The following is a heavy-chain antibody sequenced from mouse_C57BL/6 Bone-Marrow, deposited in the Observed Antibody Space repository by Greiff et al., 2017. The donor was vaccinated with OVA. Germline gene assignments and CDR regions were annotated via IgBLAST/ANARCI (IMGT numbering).Heavy chain of an antibody. V-gene: IGHV14-4*01. CDR1: GFNIKDDY. J-gene: IGHJ4*01. CDR2: IDPENGDT. D-gene: IGHD2-3*01. CDR3: TTSDGYYVPYAMDY. Sequence: EVKLQESGAELVRPGASVKLSCTASGFNIKDDYMPWVKQRPEQGLEWIGWIDPENGDTEYASKFQGKATITADTSSNTAYLQLSSLTSEDTAVYYCTTSDGYYVPYAMDYWGQGTSVTVSS.